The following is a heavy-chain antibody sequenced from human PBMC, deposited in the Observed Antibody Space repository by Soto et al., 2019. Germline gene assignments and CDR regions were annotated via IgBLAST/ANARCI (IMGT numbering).Heavy chain of an antibody. D-gene: IGHD6-13*01. V-gene: IGHV5-51*01. CDR2: IYPGDSDT. J-gene: IGHJ6*02. CDR1: VYSFTSYW. CDR3: AKTAAGGKNYYGMDV. Sequence: PGESLKISCKCSVYSFTSYWIGWSRQMPGKGLEWMGIIYPGDSDTRYSPSFQGQVTISADKSISTAYLQWSSLKASDTAMYYCAKTAAGGKNYYGMDVWGQGTTVTAP.